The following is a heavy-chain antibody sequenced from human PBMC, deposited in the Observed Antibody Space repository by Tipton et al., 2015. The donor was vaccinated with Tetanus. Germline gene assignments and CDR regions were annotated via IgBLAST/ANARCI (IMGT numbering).Heavy chain of an antibody. CDR2: IYYSGST. D-gene: IGHD6-19*01. V-gene: IGHV4-61*01. CDR1: GGSVSSGSYY. J-gene: IGHJ5*02. Sequence: GLVKPSETLSLTCTVSGGSVSSGSYYWSWIRQPPGKGLEWIGYIYYSGSTNYNPSLKSRVTISVDTSKNQFSLKLSSVTAADTAVYYCAREVDGAVAGQEAYRNNWFDPWGQGTLVTVSS. CDR3: AREVDGAVAGQEAYRNNWFDP.